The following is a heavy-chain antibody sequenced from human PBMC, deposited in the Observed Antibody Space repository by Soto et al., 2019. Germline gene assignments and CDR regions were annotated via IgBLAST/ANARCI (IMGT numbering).Heavy chain of an antibody. CDR1: GFTFSDYY. V-gene: IGHV3-11*06. CDR2: ISSSSSYT. J-gene: IGHJ4*02. CDR3: ARDLYDYYDSSGYPDY. Sequence: QVQLVESGGGLVKPGGSLRLSCAASGFTFSDYYMSWIRQAPGKGLEWVSYISSSSSYTNYADSVKGRFTISRDNAKNSLYLQMNSLRAEDTAVYYCARDLYDYYDSSGYPDYWGQGTLVTVSS. D-gene: IGHD3-22*01.